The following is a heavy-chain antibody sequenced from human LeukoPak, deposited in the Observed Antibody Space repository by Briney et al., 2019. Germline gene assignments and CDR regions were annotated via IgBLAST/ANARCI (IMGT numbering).Heavy chain of an antibody. D-gene: IGHD4-17*01. V-gene: IGHV1-46*01. CDR3: ARDSTVTTFRGCVDP. CDR2: INPSGGST. Sequence: VSVKVSCKASGYTFTNYYVHWVRQAPGQGLEWMGVINPSGGSTNYAQKFQGRVTMTRDTSTSTVYMELSSLRSEDTAVYYCARDSTVTTFRGCVDPWGQGTLVTVSS. CDR1: GYTFTNYY. J-gene: IGHJ5*02.